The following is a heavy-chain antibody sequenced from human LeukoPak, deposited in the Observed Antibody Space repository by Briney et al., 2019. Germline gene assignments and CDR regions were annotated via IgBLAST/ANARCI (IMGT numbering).Heavy chain of an antibody. Sequence: SVKVSCKASGGTFSSYAISWVRQAPGQGLEWMGRIIPILGIANYAQKFQGRVTITADRSTSTAYMELSSLRSEDTAVYYCASRYCSSTSCYPRGNYYYYYGMDVWGQGTTVTVSS. CDR1: GGTFSSYA. CDR3: ASRYCSSTSCYPRGNYYYYYGMDV. V-gene: IGHV1-69*04. J-gene: IGHJ6*02. CDR2: IIPILGIA. D-gene: IGHD2-2*01.